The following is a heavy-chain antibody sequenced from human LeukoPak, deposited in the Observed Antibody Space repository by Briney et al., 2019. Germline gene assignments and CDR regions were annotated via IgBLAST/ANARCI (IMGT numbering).Heavy chain of an antibody. Sequence: SVKVSCKASGGTFSSYAISWVRQAPGQGLEWMGGIIPIFGTADYAQKFQGRVTITADESTSTAYMELSSLRSEDTAVYYCARTYDILTGYYEYYYYGMDVWGQGTTVTVSS. CDR1: GGTFSSYA. CDR2: IIPIFGTA. D-gene: IGHD3-9*01. CDR3: ARTYDILTGYYEYYYYGMDV. V-gene: IGHV1-69*13. J-gene: IGHJ6*02.